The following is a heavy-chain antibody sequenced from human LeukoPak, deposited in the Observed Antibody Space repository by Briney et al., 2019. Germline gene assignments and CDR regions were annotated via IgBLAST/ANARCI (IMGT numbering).Heavy chain of an antibody. CDR1: GYTFTSYY. Sequence: VASVKVSCKASGYTFTSYYMHWVRQAPGQGLEWMGIINPSGGSTSYAQKFQGRVTMTRDTSTRTVYMELSSLRSEDTAVYYCAREDEAYCGGDCSPSYWGQGTLVTVCS. CDR2: INPSGGST. J-gene: IGHJ4*02. V-gene: IGHV1-46*01. CDR3: AREDEAYCGGDCSPSY. D-gene: IGHD2-21*02.